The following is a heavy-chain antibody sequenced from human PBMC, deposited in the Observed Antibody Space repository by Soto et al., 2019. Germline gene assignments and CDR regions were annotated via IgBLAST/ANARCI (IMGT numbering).Heavy chain of an antibody. Sequence: EVQLVESGGGLIQPGGSLRLSCAASGFTVSSNYMSWVRQAPGKGLEWVSVIYSGVSTYYADSVKGRFTISRDNSKNTLYLQMNSLRAEDTAVYYCAREGGSGWSLDAFDIWGQGTMVTVSS. CDR1: GFTVSSNY. J-gene: IGHJ3*02. V-gene: IGHV3-53*01. CDR2: IYSGVST. D-gene: IGHD6-19*01. CDR3: AREGGSGWSLDAFDI.